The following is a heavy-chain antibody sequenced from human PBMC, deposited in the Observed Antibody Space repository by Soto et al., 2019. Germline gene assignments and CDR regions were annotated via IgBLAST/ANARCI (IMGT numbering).Heavy chain of an antibody. CDR3: AKGRGHNWNFDY. CDR2: ISGSGGTA. CDR1: GFTFSSYA. Sequence: EVQLLESGGGSVQPGGSLRLSCAASGFTFSSYAMHWVRRPPGKGLEWVSSISGSGGTAYYADSVKGRCSISRDSLVNTLYLQMNSLRAEDTAVYYCAKGRGHNWNFDYWGQGTLVTVSP. J-gene: IGHJ4*02. V-gene: IGHV3-23*01. D-gene: IGHD1-20*01.